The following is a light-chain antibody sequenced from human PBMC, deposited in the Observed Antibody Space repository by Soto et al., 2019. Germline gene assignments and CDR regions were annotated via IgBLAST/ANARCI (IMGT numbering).Light chain of an antibody. CDR3: VSFAGGTYV. CDR1: SSDFGGYIF. CDR2: DVN. V-gene: IGLV2-8*01. J-gene: IGLJ1*01. Sequence: QSALTQPPSACGSPGQSLTSCCTLTSSDFGGYIFVSWYQQHPGKVPKLIIYDVNKRPSGVPDRFSGSKYGNTASLTVSGLQAEDEGDYYCVSFAGGTYVFGTGTKVTVL.